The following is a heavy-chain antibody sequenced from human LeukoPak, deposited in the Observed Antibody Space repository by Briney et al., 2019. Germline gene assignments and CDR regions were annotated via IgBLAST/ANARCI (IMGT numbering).Heavy chain of an antibody. D-gene: IGHD3-22*01. CDR1: GFTFDDYG. J-gene: IGHJ4*02. Sequence: GGSLRLSCAASGFTFDDYGMSWVRHAPGKGLEWVSGINWNGGSTGYADSVKGRFTISRDNAKNSLYLQMSSLRAEDTALYYCARGVYYYDSGGPFDYWGQGTLVTVSS. CDR2: INWNGGST. V-gene: IGHV3-20*04. CDR3: ARGVYYYDSGGPFDY.